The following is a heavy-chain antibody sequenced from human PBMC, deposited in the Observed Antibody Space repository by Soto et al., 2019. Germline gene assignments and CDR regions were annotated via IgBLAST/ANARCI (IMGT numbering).Heavy chain of an antibody. D-gene: IGHD2-2*01. CDR2: INHSGST. V-gene: IGHV4-34*01. CDR3: ARGGRYCSSTSCRIPPYYYYYYMDV. J-gene: IGHJ6*03. CDR1: GGSFSGYY. Sequence: SETLSLTCAVYGGSFSGYYWSWIRQPPGKGLEWIGEINHSGSTNYNPSLKSPVTISVDTSKNQFSLKLSSVTAAETAVYYCARGGRYCSSTSCRIPPYYYYYYMDVWGKGTTVTVSS.